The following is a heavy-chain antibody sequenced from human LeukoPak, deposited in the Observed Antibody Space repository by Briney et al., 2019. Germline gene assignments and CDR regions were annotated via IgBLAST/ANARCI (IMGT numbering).Heavy chain of an antibody. V-gene: IGHV5-51*01. CDR3: ARPIAPAVFGAMDV. J-gene: IGHJ6*02. CDR1: GYSFTSYW. Sequence: GESLQISCKGSGYSFTSYWIGWVRQMPGKGLEWMGIIYPGDSDTRYSPSFQGQVTISADKSISTAYLQWSSLRASDTAIYYCARPIAPAVFGAMDVWGQGTTVTVSS. D-gene: IGHD6-13*01. CDR2: IYPGDSDT.